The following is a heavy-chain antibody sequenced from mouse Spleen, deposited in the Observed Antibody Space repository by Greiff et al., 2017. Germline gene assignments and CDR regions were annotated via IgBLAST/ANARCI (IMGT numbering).Heavy chain of an antibody. J-gene: IGHJ4*01. CDR2: ISSGSSTI. D-gene: IGHD2-4*01. Sequence: EVQRVESGGGLVKPGGSLKLSCAASGFTFSDYGMHWVRQAPEKGLEWVAYISSGSSTIYYADTVKGRFTISRDNAKNTLFLQMTSLRSEDTAMYYCARKEYDYRVSDAMDYWGQGTSVTVSS. CDR1: GFTFSDYG. V-gene: IGHV5-17*01. CDR3: ARKEYDYRVSDAMDY.